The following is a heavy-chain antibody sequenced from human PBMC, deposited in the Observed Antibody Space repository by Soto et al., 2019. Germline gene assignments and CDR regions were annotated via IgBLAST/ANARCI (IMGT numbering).Heavy chain of an antibody. CDR2: IYYSGST. V-gene: IGHV4-39*01. CDR3: ANPYYDILTGYSNGAFDI. J-gene: IGHJ3*02. Sequence: SETLSLTCTVSGGSISSSSYYWGWIRQPPGKGLEWIGSIYYSGSTYYNPSLKSRVTISVDTSKNQFSLKLSSVTAADTAVYYFANPYYDILTGYSNGAFDIWGQGTMVTVSS. D-gene: IGHD3-9*01. CDR1: GGSISSSSYY.